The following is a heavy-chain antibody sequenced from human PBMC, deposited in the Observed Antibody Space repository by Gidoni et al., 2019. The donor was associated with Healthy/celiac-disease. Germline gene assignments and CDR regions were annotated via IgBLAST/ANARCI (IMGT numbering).Heavy chain of an antibody. Sequence: QVQLVQSGAEVKKPGSSVKVSCKASGGTFSSYAISWVRQDPGQGLEWMGGIIPIFGTANYAQKFQGRVTITADESTSTAYMELSSLRSEDTAVYYCARVGVVPAAIRYYFDYWGQGTLVTVSS. V-gene: IGHV1-69*01. D-gene: IGHD2-2*02. J-gene: IGHJ4*02. CDR1: GGTFSSYA. CDR2: IIPIFGTA. CDR3: ARVGVVPAAIRYYFDY.